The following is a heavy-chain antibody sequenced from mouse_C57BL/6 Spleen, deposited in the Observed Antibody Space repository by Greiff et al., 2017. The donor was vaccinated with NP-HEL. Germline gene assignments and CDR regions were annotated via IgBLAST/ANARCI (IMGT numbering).Heavy chain of an antibody. Sequence: VQLQQSVAELVRPGASVKLSCTASGFNIKNTYMHWVKQRPEQGLEWIGRIDPANGNTKYAPKFQGKATITADKSSNTAYLQLSSLTSEDTAIYYCATPYYSNFYYFDYWGQGTTLTVSS. D-gene: IGHD2-5*01. V-gene: IGHV14-3*01. CDR2: IDPANGNT. CDR3: ATPYYSNFYYFDY. CDR1: GFNIKNTY. J-gene: IGHJ2*01.